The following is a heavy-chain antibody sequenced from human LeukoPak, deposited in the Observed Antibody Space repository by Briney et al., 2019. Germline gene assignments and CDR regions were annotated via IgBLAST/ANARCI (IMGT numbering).Heavy chain of an antibody. D-gene: IGHD1-1*01. CDR1: GYTFTSYG. Sequence: ASVKVSCKASGYTFTSYGISWVRQAPGQGLEWMGWISAYNGNTNYAQKLQGRVTMTTDTSTSTAYMELRSLRSDDTAVYYCARTDNWKLGWGYYYRMDVWGKGTTVTVSS. CDR3: ARTDNWKLGWGYYYRMDV. CDR2: ISAYNGNT. V-gene: IGHV1-18*04. J-gene: IGHJ6*04.